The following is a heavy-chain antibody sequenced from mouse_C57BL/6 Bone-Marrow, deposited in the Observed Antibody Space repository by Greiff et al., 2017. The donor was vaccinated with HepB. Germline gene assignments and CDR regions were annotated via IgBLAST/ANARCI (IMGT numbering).Heavy chain of an antibody. Sequence: EVQLQESGPGLVKPSQSLSLTCSVTGYSITSGYYWNWIRQFPGNKLEWMGYISYDGSNNYNPSLKNRISITRDTSKNQFFLKLNSVTTEDTATYYCARDLGGYRYFDVWGTGTTVTVSS. J-gene: IGHJ1*03. CDR3: ARDLGGYRYFDV. D-gene: IGHD3-1*01. CDR1: GYSITSGYY. V-gene: IGHV3-6*01. CDR2: ISYDGSN.